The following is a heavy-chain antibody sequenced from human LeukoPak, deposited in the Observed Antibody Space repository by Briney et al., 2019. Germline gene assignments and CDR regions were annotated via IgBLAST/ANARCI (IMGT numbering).Heavy chain of an antibody. Sequence: KSSETLSLTCSVSGYAISSGYFWGWIRQPPGKGLEWIGTIYHSGSTNYNPSLKSRVTISVDTSKNQFSLKLSSVTAADTAVYYCAREVNLVTYSSGWYARWFDPWGQGTLVTVSS. CDR2: IYHSGST. J-gene: IGHJ5*02. V-gene: IGHV4-38-2*02. CDR1: GYAISSGYF. D-gene: IGHD6-19*01. CDR3: AREVNLVTYSSGWYARWFDP.